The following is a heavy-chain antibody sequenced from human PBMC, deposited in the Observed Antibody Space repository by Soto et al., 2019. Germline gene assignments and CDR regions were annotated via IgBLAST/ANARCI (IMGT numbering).Heavy chain of an antibody. Sequence: HVQLVQSGTEVKKPGASVMVSCMVSGYPFTTYYIHWVRQAPGQGLEWMGWIDPRSGGTVYEQKFQGRVTMTSDTSISTVYMDLSGLTSDDTALYYCATDDYGIFPYWGQGSRVTVSS. CDR3: ATDDYGIFPY. D-gene: IGHD3-10*01. J-gene: IGHJ4*02. CDR1: GYPFTTYY. CDR2: IDPRSGGT. V-gene: IGHV1-2*02.